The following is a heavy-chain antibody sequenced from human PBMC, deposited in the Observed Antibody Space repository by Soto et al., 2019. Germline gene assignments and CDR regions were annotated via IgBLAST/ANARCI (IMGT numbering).Heavy chain of an antibody. CDR1: GFTFSSYA. CDR2: ISGSGGST. D-gene: IGHD3-9*01. J-gene: IGHJ3*02. V-gene: IGHV3-23*01. Sequence: EVQLLESGGGLVQPGGSLRLSCAASGFTFSSYAMSWVRQAPGKGLEWVSAISGSGGSTYYADSVKGRFTISRDNSKNTLYLQMNSLRAEDTAVYYCAKDAASPVLRYFDWLLKGGAFDIWGQGTMVTVSS. CDR3: AKDAASPVLRYFDWLLKGGAFDI.